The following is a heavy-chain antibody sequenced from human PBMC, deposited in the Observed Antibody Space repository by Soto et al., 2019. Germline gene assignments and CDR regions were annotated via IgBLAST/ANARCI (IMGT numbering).Heavy chain of an antibody. CDR1: GFSLSTSVVG. D-gene: IGHD3-10*01. Sequence: QITLKESGPTLVKPTQTPTLTCTFSGFSLSTSVVGVGWIRQPPGKALEWLALIYWDDDKRYSPSLKSRLTITTDTSKNQVVLTMTNMYPVDTATYYCALGNYGMDVWGQGTTVTFSS. CDR3: ALGNYGMDV. V-gene: IGHV2-5*02. CDR2: IYWDDDK. J-gene: IGHJ6*02.